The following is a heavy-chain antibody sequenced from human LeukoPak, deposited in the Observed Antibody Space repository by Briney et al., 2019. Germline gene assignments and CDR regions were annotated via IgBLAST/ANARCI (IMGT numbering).Heavy chain of an antibody. CDR3: AKDSLADIDY. CDR2: IRHDGSIK. V-gene: IGHV3-30*02. Sequence: GGSLRLSCAASGFIFSTYGMYWVPQAPGKGLEWVAFIRHDGSIKNYADSVKGRSTISRDNSKNTLYLQMNSLRAEDTAVYYCAKDSLADIDYWGQGTLVTVSS. J-gene: IGHJ4*02. CDR1: GFIFSTYG. D-gene: IGHD3-16*01.